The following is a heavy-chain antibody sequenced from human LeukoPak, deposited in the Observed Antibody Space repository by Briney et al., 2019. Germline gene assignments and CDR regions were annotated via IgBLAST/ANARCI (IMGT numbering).Heavy chain of an antibody. CDR3: VRDADGGNSWFDT. Sequence: GGSLRLSCAAPGFTFTDFYMNWVRQAPGKGLEWVSWISPTSSYMYYADSVKGRFTISRDNAKNSLYLQKNSLRAEDTALYYCVRDADGGNSWFDTWGQGTLVTVSS. D-gene: IGHD4-23*01. CDR1: GFTFTDFY. J-gene: IGHJ5*02. CDR2: ISPTSSYM. V-gene: IGHV3-21*04.